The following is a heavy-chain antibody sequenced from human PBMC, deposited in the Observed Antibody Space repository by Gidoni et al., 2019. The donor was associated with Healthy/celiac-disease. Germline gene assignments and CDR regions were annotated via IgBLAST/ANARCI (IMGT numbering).Heavy chain of an antibody. CDR2: IQQDGSEK. D-gene: IGHD3-22*01. V-gene: IGHV3-7*03. Sequence: EVQLVESGGGLVQPGGSLRLSCAASGFTFSSYWMSWVANIQQDGSEKYYVDSLKGRFTISRDNAKNSLYLQMNSLRAEDTAVYYCARHRLGREYYDSNDYYHGAFDIWGQGTMVTVSS. J-gene: IGHJ3*02. CDR3: ARHRLGREYYDSNDYYHGAFDI. CDR1: GFTFSSYW.